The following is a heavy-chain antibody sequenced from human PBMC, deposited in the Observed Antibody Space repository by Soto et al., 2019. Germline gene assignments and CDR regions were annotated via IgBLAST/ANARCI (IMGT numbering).Heavy chain of an antibody. J-gene: IGHJ4*02. V-gene: IGHV3-23*01. Sequence: PGGSLRLSCAASGFTFSWCAMSWVRQAPGKGLDYVSTIHGDGDYIHYSDSVKGRFTISRDNAKNSLYLQMNSLRAEDTAVYYCASSGWNDLYYFYYWRQGALVTVSS. CDR3: ASSGWNDLYYFYY. CDR2: IHGDGDYI. D-gene: IGHD1-1*01. CDR1: GFTFSWCA.